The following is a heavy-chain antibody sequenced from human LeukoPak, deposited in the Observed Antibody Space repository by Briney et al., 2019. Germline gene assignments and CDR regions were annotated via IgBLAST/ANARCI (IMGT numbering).Heavy chain of an antibody. V-gene: IGHV4-59*12. CDR2: IYYSGST. J-gene: IGHJ4*02. Sequence: SETLSLTCTVSGGSISNYYWSWIRQPPGKGLEWIGYIYYSGSTNYNPSLKSRVTISVDTSKNQFSLKLSSVTAADTAVYYCARDRPTRLSPMIVVVTPFDYWGQGTLVTVSS. D-gene: IGHD3-22*01. CDR3: ARDRPTRLSPMIVVVTPFDY. CDR1: GGSISNYY.